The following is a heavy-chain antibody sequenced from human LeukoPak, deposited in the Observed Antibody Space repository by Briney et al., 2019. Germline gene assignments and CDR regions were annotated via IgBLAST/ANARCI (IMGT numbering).Heavy chain of an antibody. J-gene: IGHJ3*02. V-gene: IGHV3-11*01. CDR1: GFTFTDYY. CDR3: AKVAGLDAFDI. CDR2: ISSSGYTT. D-gene: IGHD6-25*01. Sequence: GGSLRLSCAASGFTFTDYYMSWVRQAPGKGLEWVSCISSSGYTTYYADSMKGRVTISRDNAKNSLFLQMNSLRAEDTAVYYCAKVAGLDAFDIWGQGTMVTVSS.